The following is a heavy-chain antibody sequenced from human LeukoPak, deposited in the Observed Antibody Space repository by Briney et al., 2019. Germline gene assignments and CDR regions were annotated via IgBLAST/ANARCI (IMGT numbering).Heavy chain of an antibody. J-gene: IGHJ2*01. CDR3: ARKTLFFPFVVVPAANGYFVL. Sequence: PSETLSLTCTVSGGSISSYYWSWIRQPPGKGLEWIGYIYYSGSTNYNPSLKSRVTISVDTSKNQFSLKLSSVTAADTALYYCARKTLFFPFVVVPAANGYFVLGGRGTLVTVSS. D-gene: IGHD2-2*01. V-gene: IGHV4-59*01. CDR2: IYYSGST. CDR1: GGSISSYY.